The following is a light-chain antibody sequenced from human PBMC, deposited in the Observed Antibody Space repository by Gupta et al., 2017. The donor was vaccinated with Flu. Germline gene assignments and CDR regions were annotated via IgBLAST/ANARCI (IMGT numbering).Light chain of an antibody. Sequence: SSFSASTGDRVTITCRASQGISSYLAWYQQKPGKAPKLLIYAASTLQSGVPSRFSGSGSGTDFTLTISCLQSEDFATYYCQQYYSYPSWTFGQGTKVEIK. CDR1: QGISSY. J-gene: IGKJ1*01. CDR2: AAS. V-gene: IGKV1-8*01. CDR3: QQYYSYPSWT.